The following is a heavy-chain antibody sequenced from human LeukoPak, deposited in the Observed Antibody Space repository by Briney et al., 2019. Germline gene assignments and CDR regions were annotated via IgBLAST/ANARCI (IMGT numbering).Heavy chain of an antibody. V-gene: IGHV3-30*18. CDR3: ANSLYDGSVGYQIGY. Sequence: GRSLRLSCAAPGFTFSNAWMNWVRHAPGKGLEWVAVILYVGINKYYVDSVKGRFTNSRDNSKNTLYLQMNNLRPEDTAVYYCANSLYDGSVGYQIGYWGQGTLVTVSS. CDR1: GFTFSNAW. CDR2: ILYVGINK. J-gene: IGHJ4*02. D-gene: IGHD3-22*01.